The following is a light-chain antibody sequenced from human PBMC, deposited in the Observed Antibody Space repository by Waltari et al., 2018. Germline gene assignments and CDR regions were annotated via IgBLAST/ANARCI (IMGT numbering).Light chain of an antibody. Sequence: DIVMTQSPESLAVSLGVRSTIHCKSSESVLYSRNNKDHLAWYQQKQGQRPKLLIDWASKLESRVPDRFSGSGSETEFTLTINSLQAEDVAVYYCQQYYNTPLTFGGGTKVEIK. CDR1: ESVLYSRNNKDH. CDR2: WAS. CDR3: QQYYNTPLT. J-gene: IGKJ4*01. V-gene: IGKV4-1*01.